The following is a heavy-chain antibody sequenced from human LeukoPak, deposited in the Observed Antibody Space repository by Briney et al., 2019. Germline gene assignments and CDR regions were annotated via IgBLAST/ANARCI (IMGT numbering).Heavy chain of an antibody. Sequence: SETLSLTCTVSGGSISSYYWSWIRQPPGKGLEWIGYIYYSGSTNYNPSLKSRVTISVDTSKNQFSLKLSSVTAADTAVYYCARASYGSGSYYRSRGWFDPWGQGTLVTVSS. V-gene: IGHV4-59*01. CDR2: IYYSGST. CDR1: GGSISSYY. D-gene: IGHD3-10*01. J-gene: IGHJ5*02. CDR3: ARASYGSGSYYRSRGWFDP.